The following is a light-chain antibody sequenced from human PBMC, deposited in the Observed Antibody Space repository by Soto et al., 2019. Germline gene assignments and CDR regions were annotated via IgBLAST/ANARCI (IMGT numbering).Light chain of an antibody. CDR1: SSDVGGYNY. V-gene: IGLV2-14*01. J-gene: IGLJ1*01. CDR3: SSYTSTSTYG. Sequence: QSVLTQPASVSGSPGQSITISCTGTSSDVGGYNYVSWYQQYPGKAPKLMIYHVSNRPSGVSNRFSGSKSGNSASLTISGLKAEDEADYYCSSYTSTSTYGFGTGTKLT. CDR2: HVS.